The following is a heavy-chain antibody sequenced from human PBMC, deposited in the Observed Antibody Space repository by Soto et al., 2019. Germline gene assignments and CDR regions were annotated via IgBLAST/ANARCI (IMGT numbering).Heavy chain of an antibody. CDR1: GYTFTSYY. D-gene: IGHD3-3*01. Sequence: ASVKVSCKASGYTFTSYYMHWVRQAPGQGLEWMGIINPSGGSTSYAQKFQGRVTMTEDTSTDTAYMELSSLRSEDTAVYYCATRGPPPESGWRFFECLLSGPHGIYYYYGMDVWGQGTTVTVSS. CDR2: INPSGGST. CDR3: ATRGPPPESGWRFFECLLSGPHGIYYYYGMDV. J-gene: IGHJ6*02. V-gene: IGHV1-46*01.